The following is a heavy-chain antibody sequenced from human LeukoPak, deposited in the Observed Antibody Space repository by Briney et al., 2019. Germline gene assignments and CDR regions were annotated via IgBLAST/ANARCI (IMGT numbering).Heavy chain of an antibody. CDR3: ATIGYYYDSSGYQNYYFDY. V-gene: IGHV4-59*08. CDR1: GGSISSYY. J-gene: IGHJ4*02. CDR2: IYYSGST. D-gene: IGHD3-22*01. Sequence: ASETLSLTCTVSGGSISSYYWSWIRQPPGKGLEWIGYIYYSGSTNYNPSLKSRVTISVDTSKNQFSLKLSSVTAADTAVYYCATIGYYYDSSGYQNYYFDYWGQGTLVTVSS.